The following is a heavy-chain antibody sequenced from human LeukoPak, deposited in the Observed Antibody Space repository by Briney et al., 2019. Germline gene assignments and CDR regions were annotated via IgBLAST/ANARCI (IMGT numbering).Heavy chain of an antibody. J-gene: IGHJ4*02. CDR2: INPNSGGT. CDR3: ASLGYCSSTSCHLFPPEGH. D-gene: IGHD2-2*01. Sequence: GASVKVSCKASGYTFTGYYMHWVRQAPGQGLEWMGWINPNSGGTNYAQKFQGRVTMTRDTSISTAYMELSRLRSDDTAVYYCASLGYCSSTSCHLFPPEGHWGQGTLVTVSS. CDR1: GYTFTGYY. V-gene: IGHV1-2*02.